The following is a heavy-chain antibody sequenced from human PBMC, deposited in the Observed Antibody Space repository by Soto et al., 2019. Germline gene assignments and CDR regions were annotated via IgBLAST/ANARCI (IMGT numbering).Heavy chain of an antibody. J-gene: IGHJ4*02. V-gene: IGHV4-31*03. Sequence: QVQLQESGPGLVKPSQTLSLTCTVSGGSISSGDYYWSWIRQHPGQGLEWIGYIYYSGSTYYNPSLKSRVTIPVDTSKNQFSLKLSSVTAADTAVYYCASSSGARYYYYWGQGTLVTVSS. CDR3: ASSSGARYYYY. D-gene: IGHD2-15*01. CDR1: GGSISSGDYY. CDR2: IYYSGST.